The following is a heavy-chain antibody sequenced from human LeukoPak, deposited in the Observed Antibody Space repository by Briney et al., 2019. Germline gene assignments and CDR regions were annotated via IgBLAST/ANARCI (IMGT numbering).Heavy chain of an antibody. D-gene: IGHD3-10*01. CDR1: GNTFIGYY. CDR2: INPKSGGT. V-gene: IGHV1-2*02. Sequence: ASVKVSCKASGNTFIGYYFHWVRQAPGQGLEWMGWINPKSGGTSYAQKFQGRVTMTRDTSINTAYMELSSLRSDDTAVYFCAKDTWATQGTWSYYHYNMDIWGKRTTVTVSS. CDR3: AKDTWATQGTWSYYHYNMDI. J-gene: IGHJ6*03.